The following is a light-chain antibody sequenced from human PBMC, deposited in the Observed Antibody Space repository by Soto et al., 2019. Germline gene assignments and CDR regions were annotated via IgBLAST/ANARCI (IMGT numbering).Light chain of an antibody. CDR3: QQYNNWPLT. Sequence: EIVMTQSPVTLSVSPGESATLSCRTSQSVSSRLGWYQQKPGQAPRLLIYGASTRATDIPARFSGSGSGTEFTLTISSLQSEDFAVYYCQQYNNWPLTFGGGTKVEIK. J-gene: IGKJ4*01. CDR2: GAS. V-gene: IGKV3-15*01. CDR1: QSVSSR.